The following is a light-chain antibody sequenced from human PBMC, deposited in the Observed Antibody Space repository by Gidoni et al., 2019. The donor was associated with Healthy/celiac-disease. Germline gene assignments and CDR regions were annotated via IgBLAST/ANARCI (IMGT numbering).Light chain of an antibody. V-gene: IGKV3-11*01. CDR1: QSVSSY. CDR3: QQRSNVGLT. CDR2: DAS. J-gene: IGKJ4*01. Sequence: EIVLTESPATLSLSPGERATLSCRASQSVSSYLAWYQQKPGQAPRLLIYDASNSATGIPARFSGSGSGTDFTLTISSLEPEDFAVYYCQQRSNVGLTFGGGTKVEIK.